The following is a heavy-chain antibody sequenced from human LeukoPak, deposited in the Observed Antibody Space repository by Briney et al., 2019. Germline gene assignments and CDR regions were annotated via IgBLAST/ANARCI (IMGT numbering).Heavy chain of an antibody. J-gene: IGHJ5*02. D-gene: IGHD3-3*01. Sequence: SETLSLTCTVSGGSISSYYWSWIRQPAGKGLEWIGRIYTTGSTNYNPSLKSRVTFSVDRSKNQFSLKLSSVTAADTAVYYCARDSRDFWSGYYRFDPWGQGTLVTVSS. V-gene: IGHV4-4*07. CDR3: ARDSRDFWSGYYRFDP. CDR2: IYTTGST. CDR1: GGSISSYY.